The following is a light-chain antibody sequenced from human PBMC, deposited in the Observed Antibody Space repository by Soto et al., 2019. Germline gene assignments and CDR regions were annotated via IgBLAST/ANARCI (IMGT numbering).Light chain of an antibody. CDR3: QQYGGSPRT. CDR1: QSISQS. V-gene: IGKV3-20*01. CDR2: DAS. Sequence: EVVLTQSPGTLSLSPGERATLSCRASQSISQSLAWYQQRPGQSPRLLIYDASRRATGIPHRFTGSGYATEFTLTISRLPHEDLAVYYCQQYGGSPRTFGQGTKVQLK. J-gene: IGKJ1*01.